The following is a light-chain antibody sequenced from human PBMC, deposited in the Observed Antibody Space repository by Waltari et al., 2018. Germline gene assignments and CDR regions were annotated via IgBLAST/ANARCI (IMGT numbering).Light chain of an antibody. J-gene: IGKJ4*01. Sequence: EIVLTQSPATLTLSPGERATLSCRASQSISSYFAWYQQKPGQAPRLLIYDASTRATGIPARFSGSGSGTEFTLTIISLEPEDFAVYYCQQRSNWPPAVTFGGGTKVEIK. V-gene: IGKV3-11*01. CDR2: DAS. CDR3: QQRSNWPPAVT. CDR1: QSISSY.